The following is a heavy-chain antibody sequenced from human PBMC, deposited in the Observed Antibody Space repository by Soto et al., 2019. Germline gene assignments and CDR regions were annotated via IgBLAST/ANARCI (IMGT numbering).Heavy chain of an antibody. CDR2: ISYDGNNK. CDR1: GFTYSTYT. Sequence: TGGSLRLSCAASGFTYSTYTMHWVRQAPGKGLEWVAVISYDGNNKYYADSVKGRFTISRDNSKNTLYLQMNSLRAEDTAVYYCAREDIAVAADYWGQGTLVTVSS. D-gene: IGHD6-19*01. CDR3: AREDIAVAADY. J-gene: IGHJ4*02. V-gene: IGHV3-30-3*01.